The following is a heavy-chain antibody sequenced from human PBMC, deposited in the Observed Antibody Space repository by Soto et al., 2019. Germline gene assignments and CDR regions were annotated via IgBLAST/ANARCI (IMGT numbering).Heavy chain of an antibody. D-gene: IGHD3-22*01. CDR1: GGSLSSSAYS. CDR2: IYQSGST. CDR3: ARELLFYDSDGFSWDDAFDI. Sequence: SETLSLTCAVSGGSLSSSAYSWSWIRQPPGKGLEWIGFIYQSGSTYYNPSLKSRVTMSLDRPKNQFSLKLSSVTAAGTAVYYCARELLFYDSDGFSWDDAFDIWGQGTMVTVSS. J-gene: IGHJ3*02. V-gene: IGHV4-30-2*01.